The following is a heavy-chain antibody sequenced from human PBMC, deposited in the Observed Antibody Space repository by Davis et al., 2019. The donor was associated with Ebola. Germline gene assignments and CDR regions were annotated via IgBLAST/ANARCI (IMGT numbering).Heavy chain of an antibody. CDR2: IYYSGST. D-gene: IGHD3-3*01. V-gene: IGHV4-39*01. CDR3: ASLDFWSGYPSGGMDV. CDR1: APSITSSSYY. J-gene: IGHJ6*02. Sequence: PSETLSLTCTVSAPSITSSSYYWVWIRQRPGKGLGWIGSIYYSGSTYYNPSIKSRVTISVDTSKNQFSLKLSSVTAADTAVYYCASLDFWSGYPSGGMDVWGQGTTVTVSS.